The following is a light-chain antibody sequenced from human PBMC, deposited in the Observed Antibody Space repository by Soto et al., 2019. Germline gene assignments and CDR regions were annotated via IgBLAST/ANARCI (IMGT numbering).Light chain of an antibody. J-gene: IGKJ4*01. CDR3: QQLKSYPVT. Sequence: DIPLTQSPSFLSASVGDRVTITCRASQGISSYLAWYQQEPGKAPKPLIYAASTLQSGVPSRFSGSGSGTKFTLTISSLQPEDFATYYCQQLKSYPVTFGGGTKVEIK. CDR1: QGISSY. V-gene: IGKV1-9*01. CDR2: AAS.